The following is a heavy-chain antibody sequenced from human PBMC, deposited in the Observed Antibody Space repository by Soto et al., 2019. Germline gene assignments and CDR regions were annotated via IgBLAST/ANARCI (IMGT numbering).Heavy chain of an antibody. V-gene: IGHV3-11*01. CDR2: ISSSGNTK. CDR3: ARPTYYYYMDV. CDR1: GFNFSDYY. J-gene: IGHJ6*03. Sequence: QVQLVESGGGLVKPGGSLRLSCAASGFNFSDYYMSWIRQAPGKGLEWVSYISSSGNTKYYADSVKGRFTVSRDNAKNSLYLQMSSLRAEDTAVYYCARPTYYYYMDVLGKGTTVSVSS.